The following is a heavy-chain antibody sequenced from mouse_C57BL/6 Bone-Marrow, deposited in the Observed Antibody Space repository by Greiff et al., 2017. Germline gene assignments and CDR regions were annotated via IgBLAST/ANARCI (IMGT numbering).Heavy chain of an antibody. CDR2: IYPSDGST. V-gene: IGHV1-85*01. CDR3: AGIAFDGCGGDWYVDV. J-gene: IGHJ1*01. Sequence: VQLQQSGPELVKPGASVKLSCKASGYTFTSYDINWVKQRPGQGLGWIGWIYPSDGSTNYNEKFKGKATMTVDTSSSTACMELHSLTSEDSAIYLCAGIAFDGCGGDWYVDVWGWGTAITVSS. D-gene: IGHD1-1*01. CDR1: GYTFTSYD.